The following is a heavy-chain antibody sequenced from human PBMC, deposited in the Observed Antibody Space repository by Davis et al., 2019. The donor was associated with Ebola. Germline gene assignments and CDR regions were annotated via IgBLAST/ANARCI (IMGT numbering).Heavy chain of an antibody. J-gene: IGHJ6*04. V-gene: IGHV3-33*08. Sequence: PGGSLRLSCAASGFTFSSYWMHWVRQAPGKGLEWVAVIWYDGSNKYYADSVKGRFTISRDNSKNTLYLQMNSLRAEDTAVYYCARGVSSGWSMDVWGKGTTVIVSS. CDR3: ARGVSSGWSMDV. CDR1: GFTFSSYW. D-gene: IGHD6-19*01. CDR2: IWYDGSNK.